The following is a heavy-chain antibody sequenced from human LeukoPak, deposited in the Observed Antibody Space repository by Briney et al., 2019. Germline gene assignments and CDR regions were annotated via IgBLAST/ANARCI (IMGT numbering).Heavy chain of an antibody. Sequence: GGSLRLSCAASGFTLSNAWMTWVRQAPGKGLEWVGRIKSNADGGTTDYASPVKQRFTISRDDSQNTLFLQMNSLKTEDTAVYYCTRGSSGWYFDYWGQGTLVTVSS. V-gene: IGHV3-15*01. J-gene: IGHJ4*02. CDR1: GFTLSNAW. CDR2: IKSNADGGTT. CDR3: TRGSSGWYFDY. D-gene: IGHD6-19*01.